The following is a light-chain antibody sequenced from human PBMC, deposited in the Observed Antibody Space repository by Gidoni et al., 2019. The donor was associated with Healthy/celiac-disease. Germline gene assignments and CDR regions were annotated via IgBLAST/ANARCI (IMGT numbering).Light chain of an antibody. CDR3: QQRSNWRT. Sequence: EIVLTQSPATLSLSPGERATLSCRASQSVSSYLAWYQQKPGQAPRLLIYDASSGSGTDFTLTISSLEPEDFAVYYCQQRSNWRTFGQGTKLEIK. CDR2: DAS. CDR1: QSVSSY. J-gene: IGKJ2*01. V-gene: IGKV3-11*01.